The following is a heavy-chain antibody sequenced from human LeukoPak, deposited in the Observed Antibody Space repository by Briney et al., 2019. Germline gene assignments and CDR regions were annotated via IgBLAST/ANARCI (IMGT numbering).Heavy chain of an antibody. CDR1: GYTFTDYY. D-gene: IGHD6-19*01. CDR3: ARFRHVAVAGTPHFDY. CDR2: INPNSGGT. J-gene: IGHJ4*02. V-gene: IGHV1-2*02. Sequence: ASVKVSCKSSGYTFTDYYVHWVRQAAGQGLEWMGWINPNSGGTNYAEKFQGRVTMTRDTSTSTAYMELSGLTSDDTAVYYCARFRHVAVAGTPHFDYWGQGTLVTVSS.